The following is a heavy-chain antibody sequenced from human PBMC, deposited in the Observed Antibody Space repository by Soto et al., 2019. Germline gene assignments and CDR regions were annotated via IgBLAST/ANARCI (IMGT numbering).Heavy chain of an antibody. CDR2: INPNSGGT. V-gene: IGHV1-2*02. J-gene: IGHJ5*02. CDR1: GYTFTGYY. CDR3: ARVGNVLRYFDWYLNWFDP. Sequence: GASVKVSCKASGYTFTGYYMHWVRQAPGQGLEWMGWINPNSGGTNYAQKFQGRVTMTRDTSISTAYMELSRLRSDDTAVYYCARVGNVLRYFDWYLNWFDPWGQGTLVTVS. D-gene: IGHD3-9*01.